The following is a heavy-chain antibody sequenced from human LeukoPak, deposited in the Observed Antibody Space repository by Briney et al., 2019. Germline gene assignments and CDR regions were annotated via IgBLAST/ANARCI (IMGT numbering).Heavy chain of an antibody. CDR3: AKGRNTYFDY. V-gene: IGHV3-23*01. CDR2: INSSGGRT. Sequence: AGGSLRLSCAASRFTFSSYAMSWVRQAPGKGLEWVSSINSSGGRTYYADSVKGRFTISRDNSKNTLYLQMNSLRAEDTAVYYCAKGRNTYFDYWGQGTLVTVSS. J-gene: IGHJ4*02. D-gene: IGHD1-14*01. CDR1: RFTFSSYA.